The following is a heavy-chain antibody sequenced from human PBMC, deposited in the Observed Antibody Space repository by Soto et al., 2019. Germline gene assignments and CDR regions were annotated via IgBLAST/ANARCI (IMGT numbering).Heavy chain of an antibody. CDR2: ISYDGSNK. CDR1: GFTFSSYG. CDR3: AKEGASSATFDY. V-gene: IGHV3-30*18. D-gene: IGHD2-2*01. J-gene: IGHJ4*02. Sequence: QVQLVESGGGVVQPGRSLRLSCAASGFTFSSYGMHWVRQAPGKGLEWVAVISYDGSNKYYADSVKGRFTISRDNSKNTLYLQMNSLRAEDTAVYYCAKEGASSATFDYWGQGTLVTASS.